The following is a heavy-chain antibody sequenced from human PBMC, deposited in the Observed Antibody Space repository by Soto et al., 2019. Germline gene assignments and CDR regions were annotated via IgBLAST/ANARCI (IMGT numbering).Heavy chain of an antibody. J-gene: IGHJ6*01. CDR3: ARDRHYDFRSGYYTLYCYGMDV. CDR2: ISYDGSNE. Sequence: GGSLRLSCAASVFTFSSYSMHLVRQAPGKGLECVSVISYDGSNEYYADSVKGRFTISRYNSKNTLYLQMHSMRAEDTAVYYCARDRHYDFRSGYYTLYCYGMDVWGQGTPVTVSS. CDR1: VFTFSSYS. D-gene: IGHD3-3*01. V-gene: IGHV3-30-3*01.